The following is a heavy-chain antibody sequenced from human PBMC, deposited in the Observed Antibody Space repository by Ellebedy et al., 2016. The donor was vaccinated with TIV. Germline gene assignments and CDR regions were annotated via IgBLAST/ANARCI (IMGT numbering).Heavy chain of an antibody. D-gene: IGHD2-15*01. J-gene: IGHJ2*01. CDR3: TRLRCSGGSCLHKGHFDL. V-gene: IGHV3-49*04. Sequence: GESLKISCTASGFTFGDYAMSWVRQAPGKGLEWVGFIRSKAYGGTTEYAASVKGRFTISRDDSKSIAYLQMNSLKTEDTAVYYCTRLRCSGGSCLHKGHFDLWGRGTLVTVSS. CDR2: IRSKAYGGTT. CDR1: GFTFGDYA.